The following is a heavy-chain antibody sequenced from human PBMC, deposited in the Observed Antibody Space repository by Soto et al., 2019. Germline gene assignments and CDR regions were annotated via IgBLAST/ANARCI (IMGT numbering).Heavy chain of an antibody. D-gene: IGHD3-22*01. CDR2: ISGSGGST. CDR3: AKVPYDSRGYYYFDY. Sequence: PGGSLRLSCAASGFTFSSYAMSWVRQAPGKGLEWVSAISGSGGSTYYADSVKGRFTISRDNSKNTLYLQMNSLRAEDTAVYYCAKVPYDSRGYYYFDYWGQGTLVTVSS. V-gene: IGHV3-23*01. CDR1: GFTFSSYA. J-gene: IGHJ4*02.